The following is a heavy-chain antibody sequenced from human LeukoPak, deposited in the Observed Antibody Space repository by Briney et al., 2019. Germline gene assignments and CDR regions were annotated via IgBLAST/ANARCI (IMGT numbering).Heavy chain of an antibody. Sequence: GGSLRLSCAASGFTFSNYAMSWVRQAPGKGLEWVSALSGSGSPTYYADSVKGRFTISRDDAKNSLYLQMNSLRDGDTAVYYCARDSRTLVTEYYFDYWGQGTLVTVSS. J-gene: IGHJ4*02. D-gene: IGHD3-9*01. CDR2: LSGSGSPT. V-gene: IGHV3-23*01. CDR3: ARDSRTLVTEYYFDY. CDR1: GFTFSNYA.